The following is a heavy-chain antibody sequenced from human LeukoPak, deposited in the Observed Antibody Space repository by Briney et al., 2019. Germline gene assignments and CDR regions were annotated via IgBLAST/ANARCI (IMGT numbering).Heavy chain of an antibody. CDR2: IYSYGFT. CDR3: YGIRLGDGFQI. J-gene: IGHJ3*02. D-gene: IGHD3-16*01. V-gene: IGHV3-53*01. CDR1: GFTVSNNY. Sequence: GGSLRLSCAASGFTVSNNYMGWVRQAPGKGLEWVSVIYSYGFTSYADSVKGRFTISRDNSKNTLYLQMNSLRAEDTAVYYCYGIRLGDGFQIWDQRTMVIVSS.